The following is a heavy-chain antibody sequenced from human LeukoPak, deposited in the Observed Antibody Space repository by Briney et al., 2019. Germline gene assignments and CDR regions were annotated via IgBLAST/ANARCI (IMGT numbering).Heavy chain of an antibody. CDR3: ARVIVVVPAAKIWFDP. CDR1: GYTFTSYD. Sequence: ASVKVSCKASGYTFTSYDINWVRQATGQGLEWVGWMNPNSGNTGYAQKFQGRVTITRNTSISTAYMELSSLRSEDTAVYYCARVIVVVPAAKIWFDPWGQGTLVTVSS. V-gene: IGHV1-8*03. J-gene: IGHJ5*02. D-gene: IGHD2-2*01. CDR2: MNPNSGNT.